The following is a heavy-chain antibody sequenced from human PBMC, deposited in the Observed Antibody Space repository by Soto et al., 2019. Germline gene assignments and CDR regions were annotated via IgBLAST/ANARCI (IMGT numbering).Heavy chain of an antibody. CDR2: SSANNGNT. J-gene: IGHJ3*02. CDR1: GYTFTSYG. D-gene: IGHD6-19*01. V-gene: IGHV1-18*01. CDR3: GRDEGRSSGWRGGFDI. Sequence: QVQLVQSGAEVKKPGASVKVSCKASGYTFTSYGISWVRQAPGQGLEWMGWSSANNGNTNYAQKLQGRVTMTTDTSTSTADMELRSLRSDDTAVYYCGRDEGRSSGWRGGFDIWGQGTMVTVSS.